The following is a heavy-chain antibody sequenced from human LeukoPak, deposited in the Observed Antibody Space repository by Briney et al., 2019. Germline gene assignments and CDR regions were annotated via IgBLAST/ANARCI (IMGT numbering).Heavy chain of an antibody. Sequence: GASVKVSCKASGYTFTSYDINWVRQATGQGLEWMGWMNPNSGNTGYAQKFQGRVTMTRNTSISTAYMELSSLRSEDTAVYYCARHRSWGVVATMGYYYYYYMDVWGKGTTVTISS. V-gene: IGHV1-8*01. CDR1: GYTFTSYD. J-gene: IGHJ6*03. CDR3: ARHRSWGVVATMGYYYYYYMDV. D-gene: IGHD5-12*01. CDR2: MNPNSGNT.